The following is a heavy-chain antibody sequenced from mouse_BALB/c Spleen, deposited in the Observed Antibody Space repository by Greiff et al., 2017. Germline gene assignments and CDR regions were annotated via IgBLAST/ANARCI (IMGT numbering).Heavy chain of an antibody. CDR1: GFTFSSYA. D-gene: IGHD2-3*01. CDR2: ISSGGST. CDR3: ARDGYYVGYAMDY. Sequence: EVKLVESGGGLVKPGGSLKLSCAASGFTFSSYAMSWVRQTPEKRLEWVASISSGGSTYYPDSVKGRFTISRDNARNILYLQMSSLRSEDTAMYYCARDGYYVGYAMDYWGQGTSVTVSS. J-gene: IGHJ4*01. V-gene: IGHV5-6-5*01.